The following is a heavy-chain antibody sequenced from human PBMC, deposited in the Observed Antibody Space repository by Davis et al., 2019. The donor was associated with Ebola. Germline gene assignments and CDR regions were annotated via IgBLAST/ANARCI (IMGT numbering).Heavy chain of an antibody. V-gene: IGHV3-72*01. CDR1: GFTFSDHY. Sequence: GESLKISCAASGFTFSDHYMEWVRQAPGKGLEWVGRSRNKANSYTTEHAAFVKGRFTISRDDSKNSLYLQMNSLETEDTAVYYCAREVTMVRGMDVWGQGTTVTVSS. CDR3: AREVTMVRGMDV. CDR2: SRNKANSYTT. J-gene: IGHJ6*02. D-gene: IGHD3-10*01.